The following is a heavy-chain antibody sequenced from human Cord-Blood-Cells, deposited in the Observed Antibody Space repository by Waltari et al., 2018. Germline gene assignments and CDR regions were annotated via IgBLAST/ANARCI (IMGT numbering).Heavy chain of an antibody. CDR3: ATVEKGRELLPADGFDP. CDR1: GYTLTELS. V-gene: IGHV1-24*01. J-gene: IGHJ5*02. Sequence: QVQLVQSGAEVKKPGASVKVSCQVSGYTLTELSMHWVRQHPGKGLEWMGGFDPEDGETIYAQKFQGRVTMTEDTSTDTAYMELSSLRSEDTAVYYCATVEKGRELLPADGFDPWGQGTLVTVSS. CDR2: FDPEDGET. D-gene: IGHD1-26*01.